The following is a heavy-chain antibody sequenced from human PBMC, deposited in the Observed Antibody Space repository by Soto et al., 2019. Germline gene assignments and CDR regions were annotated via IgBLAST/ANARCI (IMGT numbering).Heavy chain of an antibody. D-gene: IGHD6-13*01. J-gene: IGHJ4*02. CDR1: GFTFSSYA. V-gene: IGHV3-23*01. Sequence: GSLRLSCAASGFTFSSYAMSWVRQAPGKGLEWVSAISGSGGSTYYADSVKGRFTISRDNSKNTLYLQMNSLRAEDTAVYYCAKGGPPGIAAGYYFDYWGQGTLVTVSS. CDR2: ISGSGGST. CDR3: AKGGPPGIAAGYYFDY.